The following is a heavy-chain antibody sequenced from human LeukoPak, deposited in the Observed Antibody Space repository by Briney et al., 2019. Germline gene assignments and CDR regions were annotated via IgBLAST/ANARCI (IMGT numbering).Heavy chain of an antibody. J-gene: IGHJ4*02. CDR2: ISGSGGST. CDR1: GFTFSSYA. V-gene: IGHV3-23*01. CDR3: PKSGVEPRRDFDY. Sequence: GGSLRPSCAASGFTFSSYAMSWVRQAPGKGLEWVSAISGSGGSTYYADSVKGRFTISRDNSKNTLYLQMNSLRAEDTAVYYCPKSGVEPRRDFDYWGQGTLVTVSS. D-gene: IGHD3-10*01.